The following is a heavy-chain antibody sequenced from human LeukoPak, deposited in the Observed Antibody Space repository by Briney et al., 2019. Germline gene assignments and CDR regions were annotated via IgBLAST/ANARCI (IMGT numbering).Heavy chain of an antibody. D-gene: IGHD3-22*01. J-gene: IGHJ3*02. CDR3: ARVLRITMIARDAFDI. V-gene: IGHV1-18*01. CDR2: ISAYNGNT. CDR1: GYTFTSYD. Sequence: ASVKVSCKASGYTFTSYDINWVRQAPGQGLEWMGWISAYNGNTNYAQKLQGRVTMTTDTSTSTAYMELRSLRSDDTAVYYCARVLRITMIARDAFDIWGQGTMVTVSS.